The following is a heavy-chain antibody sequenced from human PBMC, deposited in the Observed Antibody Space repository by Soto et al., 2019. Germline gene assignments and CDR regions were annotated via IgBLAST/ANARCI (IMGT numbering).Heavy chain of an antibody. CDR1: GGSFSGYY. CDR2: INHSGST. Sequence: SETLSLTCAVYGGSFSGYYWSWIRQPPGKGLERIGEINHSGSTNYNPSIKSRVTISVDTSKNQFSLKLSSVTAADTAVYYCASIMVRGVIRYGMDVWGQGTTVT. D-gene: IGHD3-10*01. CDR3: ASIMVRGVIRYGMDV. V-gene: IGHV4-34*01. J-gene: IGHJ6*02.